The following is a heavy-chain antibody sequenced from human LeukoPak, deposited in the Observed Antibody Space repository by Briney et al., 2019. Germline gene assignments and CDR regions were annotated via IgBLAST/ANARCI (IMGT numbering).Heavy chain of an antibody. CDR1: GFTFSSFE. D-gene: IGHD3-22*01. Sequence: GSLRLSCAASGFTFSSFEMNWVRQAPGKGLEWVSYISSSGSTIYYADSVKGRFTISRDNAKNSLYLQMNSLRAEDTAVYYCARAHYDSSGYFDYWGQGTLVTVSS. CDR2: ISSSGSTI. V-gene: IGHV3-48*03. J-gene: IGHJ4*02. CDR3: ARAHYDSSGYFDY.